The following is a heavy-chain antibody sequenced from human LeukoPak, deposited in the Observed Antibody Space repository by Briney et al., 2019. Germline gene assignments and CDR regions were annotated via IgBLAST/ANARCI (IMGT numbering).Heavy chain of an antibody. V-gene: IGHV4-59*08. J-gene: IGHJ3*02. CDR2: IYYRRST. CDR1: GGSISSYY. CDR3: ARLDTTDAFDI. Sequence: TSETLPLTCTVSGGSISSYYWSWIRQPPGKGLEWIGYIYYRRSTNYTPSLKSRVTISVDTSKNQFSLKLSSVTAADTAVYYCARLDTTDAFDIWGQGTMVTVSS. D-gene: IGHD1-14*01.